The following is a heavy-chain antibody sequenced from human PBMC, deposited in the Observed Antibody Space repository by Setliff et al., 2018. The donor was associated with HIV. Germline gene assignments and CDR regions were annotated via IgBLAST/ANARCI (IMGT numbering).Heavy chain of an antibody. Sequence: SETLSLTCTVSGGSISSSSYYWGWIRQPPGKGLEWIGSIYYSGSTYYNSSLKSRVTISVDTSKKQFSLKLSSVTAADAAVFYCARSRRYFDWSLDYWGQGTLVTVSS. J-gene: IGHJ4*02. V-gene: IGHV4-39*07. D-gene: IGHD3-9*01. CDR3: ARSRRYFDWSLDY. CDR1: GGSISSSSYY. CDR2: IYYSGST.